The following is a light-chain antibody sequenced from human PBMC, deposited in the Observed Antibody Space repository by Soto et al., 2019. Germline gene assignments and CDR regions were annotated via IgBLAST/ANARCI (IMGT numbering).Light chain of an antibody. V-gene: IGKV3-15*01. CDR1: QSVSSN. J-gene: IGKJ5*01. CDR2: GAS. Sequence: EIVMTQSPATLSVSPGERATLSCRASQSVSSNLAWYQQKPGQAPRLLIYGASTRATGIPARFSGSGSGTEFTLTISSLQPEDFAVYYCQQYNNWPITFGQGTLLEV. CDR3: QQYNNWPIT.